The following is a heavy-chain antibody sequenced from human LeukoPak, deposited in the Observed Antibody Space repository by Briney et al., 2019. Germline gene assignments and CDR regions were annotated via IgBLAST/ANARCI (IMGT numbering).Heavy chain of an antibody. D-gene: IGHD2-8*01. J-gene: IGHJ4*02. Sequence: ASVKVSCKASGYSFTGNYMHWVRQAPGQGFEWMGWINPNTGGTNYAQKFKDRVLMTRDTSISTAYLELSSLKSDDTAVYYCARVGYCSRGVCYNYDYWGQGTQVTVSS. V-gene: IGHV1-2*02. CDR1: GYSFTGNY. CDR2: INPNTGGT. CDR3: ARVGYCSRGVCYNYDY.